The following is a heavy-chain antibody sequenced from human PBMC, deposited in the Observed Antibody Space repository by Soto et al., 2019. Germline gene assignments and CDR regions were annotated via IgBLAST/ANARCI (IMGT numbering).Heavy chain of an antibody. CDR3: ARDPLWGTAMVLWYFDL. CDR2: ISYDGSNK. CDR1: GFTFSSYA. J-gene: IGHJ2*01. D-gene: IGHD5-18*01. V-gene: IGHV3-30-3*01. Sequence: QVQLVESGGGVVQPGRSLRLSCAASGFTFSSYAIHWVRQAPGKGLEWVAVISYDGSNKYYADSVKGRFTISRDNSKNTLSLQMNSLRAEDTAVYYCARDPLWGTAMVLWYFDLWGRGPLVTVSS.